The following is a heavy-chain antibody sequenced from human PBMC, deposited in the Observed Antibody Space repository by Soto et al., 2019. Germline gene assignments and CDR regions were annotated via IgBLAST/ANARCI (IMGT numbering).Heavy chain of an antibody. CDR2: ISGSSYT. V-gene: IGHV3-23*01. J-gene: IGHJ4*02. Sequence: EVQLLESGGGLVQPGGSLRLSCAASGFTFSSYAMSWVRQAPGKGLEWVSAISGSSYTNYADSVKGRFTISRDNAKNSLYLQMNSLRAEDTAVYYCGPFDYWGQGTLVTVSS. CDR3: GPFDY. CDR1: GFTFSSYA.